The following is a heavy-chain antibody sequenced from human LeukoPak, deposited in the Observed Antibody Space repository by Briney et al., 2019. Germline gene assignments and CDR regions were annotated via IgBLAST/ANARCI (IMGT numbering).Heavy chain of an antibody. CDR1: GFTFSNYW. J-gene: IGHJ5*02. V-gene: IGHV3-7*01. Sequence: PGGSLRLSCAASGFTFSNYWMSWVRQAPGKGLEWVANIKQDGSEQYYVDSVKGRFTISRDNAKNSLYLQMNSLRAEDTAVYYCAREGYSSSSGGWFDPWGQGTLVTVSS. D-gene: IGHD6-6*01. CDR3: AREGYSSSSGGWFDP. CDR2: IKQDGSEQ.